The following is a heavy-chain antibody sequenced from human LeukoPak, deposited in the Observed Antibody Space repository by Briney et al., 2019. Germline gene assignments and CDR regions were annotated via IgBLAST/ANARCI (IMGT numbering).Heavy chain of an antibody. CDR3: ARVKAVDDYGDYDLTTMAFDI. J-gene: IGHJ3*02. CDR1: GFTFGDYA. CDR2: IRSKAYGETA. V-gene: IGHV3-49*03. Sequence: GGSLRLSCTASGFTFGDYAMSWIRQAPGKGLEWVGFIRSKAYGETADYAASVKGRFTISRDNSKNTLYLQMNSLRAEDTAVYYCARVKAVDDYGDYDLTTMAFDIWGQGTMVTVSS. D-gene: IGHD4-17*01.